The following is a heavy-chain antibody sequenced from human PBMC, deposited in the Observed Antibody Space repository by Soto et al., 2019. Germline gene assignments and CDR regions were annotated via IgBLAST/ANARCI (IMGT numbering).Heavy chain of an antibody. CDR1: GGSFSGYY. D-gene: IGHD4-17*01. Sequence: SETLSLTCAVYGGSFSGYYWSWIRQPPGKGLEWIGEINHSGSTNYNPSLKSRVTISVDTSKNQFSLKLSSVTAADTAVYYCARGLITVTTSPHHFDYWGQGTLVTVSS. J-gene: IGHJ4*02. CDR3: ARGLITVTTSPHHFDY. V-gene: IGHV4-34*01. CDR2: INHSGST.